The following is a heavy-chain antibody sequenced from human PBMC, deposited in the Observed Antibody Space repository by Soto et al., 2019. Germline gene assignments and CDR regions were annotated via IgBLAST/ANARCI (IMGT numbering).Heavy chain of an antibody. CDR3: AKEGGNLDIVPTQDAFDN. V-gene: IGHV3-30*18. J-gene: IGHJ3*02. Sequence: QVQLVESGGGVVQPGRSLRLSCAASGFTFSSSGMHWVRQAPGKGLEWVAVISYDGSNNYYADSVKGRFTISRDNSKNTLYQQMNSLRAGDTAVYYCAKEGGNLDIVPTQDAFDNWGQGTIVPVSS. CDR2: ISYDGSNN. CDR1: GFTFSSSG. D-gene: IGHD5-12*01.